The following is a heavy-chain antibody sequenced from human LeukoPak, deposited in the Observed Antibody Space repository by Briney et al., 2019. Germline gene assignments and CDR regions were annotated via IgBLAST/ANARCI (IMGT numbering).Heavy chain of an antibody. CDR2: IYYSGST. Sequence: SETLSLTCTVSGGSISSYYWSWIRQPPGKGLEWVGYIYYSGSTNYNPSLKSRVTISVDTSKNQFSLKLSSVTAADTAVYYCAGDSSGWYWFDPWGQGTLVTVSS. CDR1: GGSISSYY. D-gene: IGHD6-19*01. J-gene: IGHJ5*02. V-gene: IGHV4-59*08. CDR3: AGDSSGWYWFDP.